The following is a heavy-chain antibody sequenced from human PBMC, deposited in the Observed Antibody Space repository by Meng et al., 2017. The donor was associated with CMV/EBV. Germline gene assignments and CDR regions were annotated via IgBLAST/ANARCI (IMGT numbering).Heavy chain of an antibody. V-gene: IGHV2-5*02. CDR3: AHHADIAAAGSYYY. Sequence: HITLKDSGPTLWKPTKTITLPCHFSGVSLSTSGVGVGWIRQPTGKALEWLALIYWDDDKRYSPSLTGRLTLTKDTSKNQVVLTMTNVDPVDTATYYCAHHADIAAAGSYYYWGQGTLVTVSS. D-gene: IGHD6-13*01. J-gene: IGHJ4*02. CDR1: GVSLSTSGVG. CDR2: IYWDDDK.